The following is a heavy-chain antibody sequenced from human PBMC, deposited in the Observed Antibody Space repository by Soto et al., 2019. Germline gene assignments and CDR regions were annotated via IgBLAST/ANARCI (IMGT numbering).Heavy chain of an antibody. CDR2: ISAYNGNT. Sequence: ASVKVSCKASGYTFTSYGISWVRQAPGQGLEWMGWISAYNGNTNYAQKLQGRVTMTTDTSTSTAYMELRSLRSDDTAVYYCARWGCSSTSCYGSYYYYGMDVWGQGNTVTVSS. CDR3: ARWGCSSTSCYGSYYYYGMDV. CDR1: GYTFTSYG. D-gene: IGHD2-2*01. V-gene: IGHV1-18*04. J-gene: IGHJ6*02.